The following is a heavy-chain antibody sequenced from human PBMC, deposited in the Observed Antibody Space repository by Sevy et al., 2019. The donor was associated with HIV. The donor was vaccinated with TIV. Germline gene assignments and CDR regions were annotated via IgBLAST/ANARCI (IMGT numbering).Heavy chain of an antibody. CDR1: GGSISSYY. J-gene: IGHJ4*02. Sequence: SETLSLTCTVSGGSISSYYWSWIRQPAGKGLEWIGRIYTSGSTNYNPSLKSRVTMSVDTSKNQFSLKLSSVTAADTAVYYCARGGTMVRGVIPFDYWGQGTLVTVSS. CDR3: ARGGTMVRGVIPFDY. CDR2: IYTSGST. D-gene: IGHD3-10*01. V-gene: IGHV4-4*07.